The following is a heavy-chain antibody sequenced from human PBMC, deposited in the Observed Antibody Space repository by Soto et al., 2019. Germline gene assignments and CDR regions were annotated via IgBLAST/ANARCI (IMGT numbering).Heavy chain of an antibody. V-gene: IGHV3-30*18. CDR2: ILYDGNNK. D-gene: IGHD3-10*01. CDR1: GFTFISYG. CDR3: AKGVQRFTSCYMDV. Sequence: QGQLVESGGGVVQPGGSLRLSCAASGFTFISYGMHWVRQAPGKGLEWVAFILYDGNNKDYADSVKGRFTISRDNTNNTLYLQMNSLRPEDTAEYYCAKGVQRFTSCYMDVWGKGTTVAVS. J-gene: IGHJ6*03.